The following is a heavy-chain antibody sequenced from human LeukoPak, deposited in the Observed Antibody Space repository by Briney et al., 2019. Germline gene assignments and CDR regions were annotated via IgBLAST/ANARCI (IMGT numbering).Heavy chain of an antibody. Sequence: ASGKVSCKASGYTFTNYDINWARQATGQGLEWMGWRNPNSGRTGFAQKFQGRLTMTADTSISTAYMELSSLTSDDTAVYYCARGPVSTHGMDVWGQGTTVTVSS. D-gene: IGHD6-13*01. V-gene: IGHV1-8*01. CDR2: RNPNSGRT. CDR1: GYTFTNYD. CDR3: ARGPVSTHGMDV. J-gene: IGHJ6*02.